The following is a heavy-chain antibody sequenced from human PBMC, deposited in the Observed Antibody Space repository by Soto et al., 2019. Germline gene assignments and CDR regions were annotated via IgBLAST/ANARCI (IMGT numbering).Heavy chain of an antibody. Sequence: GSLRLSCVASGFTVSSNHMTWVRQAPGKGLEWVSLIYSNGSTYYADSVKGRFTISRDDSKNTLYLQMNSLRVEDTAIYYCAKDKGYCITTSCRVVTGMDVWGRGTTVTVSS. D-gene: IGHD2-2*01. CDR3: AKDKGYCITTSCRVVTGMDV. CDR2: IYSNGST. J-gene: IGHJ6*02. V-gene: IGHV3-53*01. CDR1: GFTVSSNH.